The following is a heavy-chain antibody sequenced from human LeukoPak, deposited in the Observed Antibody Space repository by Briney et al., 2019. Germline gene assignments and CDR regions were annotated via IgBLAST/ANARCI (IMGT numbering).Heavy chain of an antibody. J-gene: IGHJ6*03. CDR1: GFTFSSYG. CDR3: AKGKQTPSKSYYYYMDV. CDR2: ISATGGTT. V-gene: IGHV3-23*01. Sequence: GGTLRLSCAASGFTFSSYGMSWVRQAPGKGLERVSTISATGGTTYYADSVKGRFTISRDNSKNTLYLQMNSLRAEDTAVYYCAKGKQTPSKSYYYYMDVWGKGTTVTVSS. D-gene: IGHD1/OR15-1a*01.